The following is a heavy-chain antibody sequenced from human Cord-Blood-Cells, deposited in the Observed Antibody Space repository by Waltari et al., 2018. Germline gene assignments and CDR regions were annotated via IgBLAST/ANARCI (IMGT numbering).Heavy chain of an antibody. V-gene: IGHV4-34*01. D-gene: IGHD3-22*01. CDR1: GGSFSGYY. CDR2: INHSAST. J-gene: IGHJ4*02. CDR3: ASGVPASYYYDSSGSFDY. Sequence: QVQLQQWGAGLLKPSETLSLTCAVYGGSFSGYYWIWIRQPPGQGLEWIGEINHSASTNYNPSLKSRVTISVDTSKNQFSLKLSSVTAADTAVYYCASGVPASYYYDSSGSFDYWGQGTLVTVSS.